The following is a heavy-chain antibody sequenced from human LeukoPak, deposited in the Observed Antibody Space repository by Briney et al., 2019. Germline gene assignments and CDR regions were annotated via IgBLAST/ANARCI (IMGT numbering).Heavy chain of an antibody. Sequence: RPGGFLTLSCAVSGFTFNTYFMHWVRQSPGKGLVWVSHIGADGTDTAYADSVKGRFTISRDNAKDTLYLQMHSLRAEDTAVYYCAKRARFLEWPPSTYFDYWGQGTLVTVSS. CDR3: AKRARFLEWPPSTYFDY. V-gene: IGHV3-74*01. CDR2: IGADGTDT. D-gene: IGHD3-3*01. J-gene: IGHJ4*02. CDR1: GFTFNTYF.